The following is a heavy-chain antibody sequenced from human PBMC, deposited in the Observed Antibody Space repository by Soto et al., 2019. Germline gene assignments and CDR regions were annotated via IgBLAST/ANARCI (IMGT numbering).Heavy chain of an antibody. CDR3: ARGPPYSSSWYNWFDP. CDR1: GYTFTGYY. D-gene: IGHD6-13*01. V-gene: IGHV1-2*02. J-gene: IGHJ5*02. Sequence: ASVKVSCKASGYTFTGYYMHWVLQAPGQGLEWMGWINPNSGGTNYAQKFQGRVTMTRDTSISTAYMELSRLRSDDTAVYYCARGPPYSSSWYNWFDPWGQGTLVTVSS. CDR2: INPNSGGT.